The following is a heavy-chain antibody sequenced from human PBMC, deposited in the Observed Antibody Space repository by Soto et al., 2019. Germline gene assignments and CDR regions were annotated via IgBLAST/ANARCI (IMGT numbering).Heavy chain of an antibody. CDR1: GFSLVNYD. J-gene: IGHJ4*02. CDR2: LSGSGTST. Sequence: SGGSLRRSCAASGFSLVNYDMNWVRQAPGKGLEWVSGLSGSGTSTYYADSVKGRFTISRDNSRDTLFLQMNSLTADDTAVYYCAKATTNGGWFNPFDSWGQGALVTSPQ. D-gene: IGHD6-19*01. V-gene: IGHV3-23*01. CDR3: AKATTNGGWFNPFDS.